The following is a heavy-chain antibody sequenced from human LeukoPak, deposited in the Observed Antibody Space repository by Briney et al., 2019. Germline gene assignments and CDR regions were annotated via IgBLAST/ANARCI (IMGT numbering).Heavy chain of an antibody. CDR2: IKQDGSEK. CDR1: GLTFSSYW. Sequence: GGSLRLSCAASGLTFSSYWMSWVRQAPGKGLEWVANIKQDGSEKHYVDSVTGRFTISRDNAKNSLYLQMNSLRADATAVYYCARDLAGPPQEAFDIWGQGTMVTVSS. J-gene: IGHJ3*02. V-gene: IGHV3-7*01. CDR3: ARDLAGPPQEAFDI.